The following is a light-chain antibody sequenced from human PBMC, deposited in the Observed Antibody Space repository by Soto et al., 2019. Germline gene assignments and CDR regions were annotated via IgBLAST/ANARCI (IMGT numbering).Light chain of an antibody. CDR3: CSYSRSSPYV. J-gene: IGLJ1*01. Sequence: QSALTQPASVSGSPGQSITISCTGTSSDVGAYNYVSWYQHHPGKVPRLMIFDVSIRPSGVSNRFSGSKSGNTASLTISGLQAEDEADYYCCSYSRSSPYVFGAGTKLTVL. CDR1: SSDVGAYNY. CDR2: DVS. V-gene: IGLV2-14*03.